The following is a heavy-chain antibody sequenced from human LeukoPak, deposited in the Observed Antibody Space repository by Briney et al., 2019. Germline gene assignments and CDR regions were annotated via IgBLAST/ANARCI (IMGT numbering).Heavy chain of an antibody. CDR2: ISWNSGSI. J-gene: IGHJ4*02. CDR3: AKGYDILTGYYITSFDY. V-gene: IGHV3-9*01. CDR1: GFTFDDCA. D-gene: IGHD3-9*01. Sequence: GRSLRLSCAASGFTFDDCAMHWVRQAPGKGLEWVSGISWNSGSIGYADSVKGRFTSSRDNAKNSLYLQMNSLRAEDTALYYCAKGYDILTGYYITSFDYWGQGTLVTVSS.